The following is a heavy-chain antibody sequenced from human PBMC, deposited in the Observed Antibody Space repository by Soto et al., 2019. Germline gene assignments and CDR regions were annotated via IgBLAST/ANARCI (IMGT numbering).Heavy chain of an antibody. CDR3: ARHRAPLRFGEPFWLDP. D-gene: IGHD3-10*01. CDR2: IYPGDSDT. J-gene: IGHJ5*02. V-gene: IGHV5-51*01. CDR1: GYSFTSYW. Sequence: GESLKISCKGSGYSFTSYWIGWVRQMPGKGLEWMGIIYPGDSDTRYSPSFQGQVTISADKSISTAYLQWSSLKASDTAMYYCARHRAPLRFGEPFWLDPWGQGTLVTVSS.